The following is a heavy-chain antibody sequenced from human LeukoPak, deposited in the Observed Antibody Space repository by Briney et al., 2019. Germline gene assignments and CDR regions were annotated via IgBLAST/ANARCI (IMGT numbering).Heavy chain of an antibody. Sequence: GASVKVSCKASGYTFTSYGISWVRQAPGQGLEWMGGIIPIFGTANYAQKFQGRVTITADESTSTAYMELSSLRSEDTAVYYCARGQGNTAMVPFDYWGQGTLVTVSS. V-gene: IGHV1-69*13. CDR2: IIPIFGTA. CDR1: GYTFTSYG. D-gene: IGHD5-18*01. CDR3: ARGQGNTAMVPFDY. J-gene: IGHJ4*02.